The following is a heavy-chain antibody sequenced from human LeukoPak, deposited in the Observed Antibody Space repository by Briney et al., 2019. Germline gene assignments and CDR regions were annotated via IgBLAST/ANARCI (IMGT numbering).Heavy chain of an antibody. J-gene: IGHJ6*02. CDR1: GYTFTSYG. CDR3: ARGGHWGYNYYDGMDV. CDR2: ISAYNGNT. Sequence: ASVKVSCKASGYTFTSYGISWVRQAPGQGLEWMEWISAYNGNTNYAQKLQRRVTMTTDTSTSTAYMELRSLRSDDTAVYYCARGGHWGYNYYDGMDVWGQGTTVTVSS. D-gene: IGHD7-27*01. V-gene: IGHV1-18*01.